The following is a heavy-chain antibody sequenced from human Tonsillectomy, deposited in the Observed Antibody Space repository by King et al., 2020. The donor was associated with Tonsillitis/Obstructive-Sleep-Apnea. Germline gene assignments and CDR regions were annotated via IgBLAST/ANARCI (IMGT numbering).Heavy chain of an antibody. CDR2: IYYSGST. V-gene: IGHV4-59*01. J-gene: IGHJ2*01. CDR1: GGSISSYY. Sequence: QLQESGPGLVKPSETLSLTCTVSGGSISSYYWSWIRQPPGKGLEWIGYIYYSGSTNYNPSLKSRVTISVDTSKNQFSLKLSSVTAADTAVYYCASLYGDNLYWYFDLWGRGTLVTVSS. D-gene: IGHD4-17*01. CDR3: ASLYGDNLYWYFDL.